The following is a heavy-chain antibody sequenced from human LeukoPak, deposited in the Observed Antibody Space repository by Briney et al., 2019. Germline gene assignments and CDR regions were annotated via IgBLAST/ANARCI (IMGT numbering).Heavy chain of an antibody. V-gene: IGHV4-4*07. D-gene: IGHD2-2*01. CDR1: VVSMNGYY. CDR3: ARTSWVNYYYYFMDV. J-gene: IGHJ6*03. CDR2: VDISGNT. Sequence: PSETLSLTCSVSVVSMNGYYWSWLRQSAGNRLEWIGHVDISGNTNYNPSLESRVTMSVDTSKKQFSLKLTSVTAADTAVYYCARTSWVNYYYYFMDVWGKGTTVTISS.